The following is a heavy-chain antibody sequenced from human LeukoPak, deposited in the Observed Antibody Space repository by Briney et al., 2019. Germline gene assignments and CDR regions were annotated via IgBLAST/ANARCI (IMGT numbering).Heavy chain of an antibody. CDR2: ISWDGGST. V-gene: IGHV3-43*01. Sequence: GGSLRLSCAASGFTFDDYTMHWVRQAPGKGLEWVSLISWDGGSTYYADSVKGRFTISRDNSKNSLYLQMNGLRTEDTALYYCAKDRGYYDSSGYSEGYFDYWGQGTLVTVSS. D-gene: IGHD3-22*01. CDR1: GFTFDDYT. CDR3: AKDRGYYDSSGYSEGYFDY. J-gene: IGHJ4*02.